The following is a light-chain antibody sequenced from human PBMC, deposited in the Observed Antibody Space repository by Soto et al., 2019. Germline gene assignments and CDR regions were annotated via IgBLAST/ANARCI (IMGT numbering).Light chain of an antibody. CDR2: AAS. J-gene: IGKJ2*01. CDR1: QGISSY. CDR3: LQYYSYLYT. Sequence: AIRMTQSPSSFSASTGDRVTITCRASQGISSYLAWYQQKPGKAPKLLIYAASTLQSGVPSRFSGSRSGTDFTLTSTCLQSEDFATYYCLQYYSYLYTFGQGTKLEIK. V-gene: IGKV1-8*01.